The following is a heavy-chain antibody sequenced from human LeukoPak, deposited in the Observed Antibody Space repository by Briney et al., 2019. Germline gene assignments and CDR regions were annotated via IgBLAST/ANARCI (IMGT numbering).Heavy chain of an antibody. Sequence: ASVKVSCKASGGTFSTFGISWVRQAPGQGLEWMGGIIPMSGTVNYAQKFQGRVTITADKSTSTAYMELSSLRSGDTAVYYCAGPPSYCSGGSCYSLPWGQGTLVTVSS. CDR2: IIPMSGTV. CDR1: GGTFSTFG. J-gene: IGHJ5*02. D-gene: IGHD2-15*01. V-gene: IGHV1-69*06. CDR3: AGPPSYCSGGSCYSLP.